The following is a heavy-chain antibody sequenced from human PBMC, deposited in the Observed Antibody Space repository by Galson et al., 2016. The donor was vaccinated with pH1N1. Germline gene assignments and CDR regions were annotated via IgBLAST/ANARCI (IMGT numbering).Heavy chain of an antibody. V-gene: IGHV4-61*02. CDR3: ARSTGYCSSANCYSGAEYFQL. Sequence: TLSLTCTVSGGSINRGSYYLNWTRQPAGTGLEWIGRLYPCGSTNYNHSLKRRDTISEDTSKNQIFLKLSSVTAADTAVYYCARSTGYCSSANCYSGAEYFQLWGQGTLVTVSS. CDR2: LYPCGST. J-gene: IGHJ1*01. CDR1: GGSINRGSYY. D-gene: IGHD2-2*01.